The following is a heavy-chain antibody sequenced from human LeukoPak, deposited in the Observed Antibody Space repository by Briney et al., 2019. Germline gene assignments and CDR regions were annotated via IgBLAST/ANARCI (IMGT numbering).Heavy chain of an antibody. D-gene: IGHD3-10*01. J-gene: IGHJ4*02. V-gene: IGHV5-51*01. Sequence: GASLHISCKASGYIFTNNWIGWVRQQPGKGLEWMGFIYPGDSHTRYDPTFEGQVTISADKSTSTAYLHWSSLKASDTAMYYCARQTRDGSGSRGYSFDFWGQGALVTVSS. CDR2: IYPGDSHT. CDR1: GYIFTNNW. CDR3: ARQTRDGSGSRGYSFDF.